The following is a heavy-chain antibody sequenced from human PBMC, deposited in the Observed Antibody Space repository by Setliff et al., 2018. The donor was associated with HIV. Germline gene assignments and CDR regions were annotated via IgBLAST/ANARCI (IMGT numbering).Heavy chain of an antibody. Sequence: PSETLSLTCAVYGGSFSGYYWSWIRQPPGKGLEWIGEINHSGSTNYNPSLQSRVTMSVDTSKKQLSLKLSSVTASDTAVYYCARAGLDYWGQGTLVTVSS. J-gene: IGHJ4*02. CDR1: GGSFSGYY. V-gene: IGHV4-34*01. CDR2: INHSGST. CDR3: ARAGLDY.